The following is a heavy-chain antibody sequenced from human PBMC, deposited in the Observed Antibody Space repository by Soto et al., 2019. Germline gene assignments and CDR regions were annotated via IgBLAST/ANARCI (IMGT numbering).Heavy chain of an antibody. D-gene: IGHD3-22*01. CDR2: IKGDGSEQ. V-gene: IGHV3-7*01. Sequence: EVQLVESGGDLVQPGGSLRLSCVASGFALSSFWMTWVRQAPGKGLEWVAKIKGDGSEQNYVDSVRGRFTSSRDNAKNSVYLQMNSLRVDDTAVYYCTRKQVKADYWGQGTLVTVSS. CDR1: GFALSSFW. J-gene: IGHJ4*02. CDR3: TRKQVKADY.